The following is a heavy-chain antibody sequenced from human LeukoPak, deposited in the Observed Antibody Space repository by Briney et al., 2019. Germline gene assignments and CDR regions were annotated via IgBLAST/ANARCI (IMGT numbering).Heavy chain of an antibody. CDR2: IKDDGSLK. D-gene: IGHD1-26*01. Sequence: GGSLRLSCVGSRLTFSGFEMNWVRQAPGKGLEWVSYIKDDGSLKTCADSVKGRFTISRDNAKNSLYLQMNSLRAEDTAVYYCARDGGSSPNYYYYYMDVWGKGTTVTVS. CDR3: ARDGGSSPNYYYYYMDV. V-gene: IGHV3-48*03. J-gene: IGHJ6*03. CDR1: RLTFSGFE.